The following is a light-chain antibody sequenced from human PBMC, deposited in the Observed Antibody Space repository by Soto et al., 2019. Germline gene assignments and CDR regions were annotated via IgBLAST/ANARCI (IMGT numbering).Light chain of an antibody. V-gene: IGKV3-15*01. Sequence: EIVLTQSSATLSLSPGERATLSCRASQSVSSNLAWYQQKPGQAPRLLMYGASTRASGIPARFSGSGSGTEFTLTISSLQSEDFAVYYCQQYDNWPLTFGGGTKVDIK. CDR2: GAS. CDR1: QSVSSN. CDR3: QQYDNWPLT. J-gene: IGKJ4*01.